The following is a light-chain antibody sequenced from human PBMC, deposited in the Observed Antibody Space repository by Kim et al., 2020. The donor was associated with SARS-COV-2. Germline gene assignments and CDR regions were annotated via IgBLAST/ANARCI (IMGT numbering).Light chain of an antibody. V-gene: IGLV2-18*02. CDR3: ASFTSSITWV. J-gene: IGLJ2*01. Sequence: GQSVTTSCIGTRSDVGSYNRVSWYQQPPGTAPKLMIYEVSNRPSGVPNRFSGSKSGNTASLTISGLHAEDEADYYCASFTSSITWVFGGGTQLTVL. CDR2: EVS. CDR1: RSDVGSYNR.